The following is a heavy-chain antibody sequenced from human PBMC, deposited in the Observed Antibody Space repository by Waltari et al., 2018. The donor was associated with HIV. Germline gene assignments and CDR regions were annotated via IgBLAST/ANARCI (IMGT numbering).Heavy chain of an antibody. CDR3: ARGRYCSSTSCSVVGRYFDY. CDR2: INHIGST. CDR1: GGSFSGYY. J-gene: IGHJ4*02. Sequence: QVQLQQWGAGLLKPSETLSLTCAVYGGSFSGYYWSWTRQPHGKGPEWIGEINHIGSTNYNPSLKSRVTISVDTSKNQFSLKLSSVTAADTAVYYCARGRYCSSTSCSVVGRYFDYWGQGTLVTVSS. D-gene: IGHD2-2*01. V-gene: IGHV4-34*01.